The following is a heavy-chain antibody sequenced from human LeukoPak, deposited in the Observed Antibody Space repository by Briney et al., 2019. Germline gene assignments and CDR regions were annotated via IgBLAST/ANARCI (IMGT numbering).Heavy chain of an antibody. J-gene: IGHJ4*02. D-gene: IGHD3-22*01. CDR2: IYYSGST. CDR1: GGSISSGDYY. V-gene: IGHV4-30-4*01. Sequence: SETLSLTCTVSGGSISSGDYYWSWIRQPPGKGLEWIGYIYYSGSTYYNPSLKSRVTISVDTSKNQFSLKLSSVTAADAAVYYCARVKAYDSSGYCFDYWGQGTLVTVSS. CDR3: ARVKAYDSSGYCFDY.